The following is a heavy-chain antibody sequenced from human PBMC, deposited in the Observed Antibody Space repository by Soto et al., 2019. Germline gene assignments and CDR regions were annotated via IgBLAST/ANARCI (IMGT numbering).Heavy chain of an antibody. Sequence: GGSLRLSCAASGFTVSSNYMSWVRQAPGKGLEWVSVIYSGGSTYYADSVKGRFTISRDNSKNTLYLQMNSLRAEDTAVYYCAGFSGYEFSYYYYMDVWGKGTTVTVSS. J-gene: IGHJ6*03. D-gene: IGHD5-12*01. V-gene: IGHV3-53*01. CDR2: IYSGGST. CDR1: GFTVSSNY. CDR3: AGFSGYEFSYYYYMDV.